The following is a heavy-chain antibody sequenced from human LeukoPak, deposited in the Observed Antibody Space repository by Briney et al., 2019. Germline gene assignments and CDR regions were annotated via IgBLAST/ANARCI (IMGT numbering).Heavy chain of an antibody. D-gene: IGHD3-22*01. CDR3: VRHISGYLDY. CDR1: GFTFSNYG. CDR2: INNDGSSI. J-gene: IGHJ4*02. V-gene: IGHV3-74*01. Sequence: GGSLRLSCAASGFTFSNYGMHWVRQGLGKGLVWLSRINNDGSSISYADPVKGRFTISRDNAKNTLYLQMNSLRAEDTAVYHCVRHISGYLDYWGQGNLVTVSS.